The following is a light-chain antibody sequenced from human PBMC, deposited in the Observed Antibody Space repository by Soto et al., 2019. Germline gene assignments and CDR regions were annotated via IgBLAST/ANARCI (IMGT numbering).Light chain of an antibody. CDR2: DVS. Sequence: QSVLTQPASVSGSPGQSITISCTGTSSDVGGYNYVSWYQQHPGKAPKFLIYDVSNRPSGVSNRFSASKSGNTASLTISGLQAEDEADYYCSSYTSSSTLVVFGGGTKVTVL. CDR1: SSDVGGYNY. CDR3: SSYTSSSTLVV. J-gene: IGLJ2*01. V-gene: IGLV2-14*01.